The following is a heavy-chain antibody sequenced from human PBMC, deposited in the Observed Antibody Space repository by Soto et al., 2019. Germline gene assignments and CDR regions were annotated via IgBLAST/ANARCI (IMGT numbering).Heavy chain of an antibody. J-gene: IGHJ6*02. V-gene: IGHV3-48*02. CDR1: GFTFSSYS. CDR3: ARESRGYSYGYDYYYGMDV. CDR2: ISSSSSTI. D-gene: IGHD5-18*01. Sequence: EVQLVESGGGLVQPGGSLRLSCAASGFTFSSYSMTWVRQAPGKGLEWVSYISSSSSTIYYADSVKGRFTISRDNAKNSLYLQMNSLRDEDTAVYYCARESRGYSYGYDYYYGMDVWGQGTTVTVSS.